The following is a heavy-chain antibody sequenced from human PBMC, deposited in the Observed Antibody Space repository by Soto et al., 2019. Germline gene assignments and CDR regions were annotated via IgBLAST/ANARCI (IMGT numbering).Heavy chain of an antibody. CDR1: GGTFSSYT. CDR3: ASTYGSGPYYFDY. D-gene: IGHD3-10*01. J-gene: IGHJ4*02. Sequence: SVTVSCKASGGTFSSYTISWVRQAPGQGLEWIGRIIPILGIANYAQKFQGRVTITADKSTSTAYMELSSLRFEDTAVYYCASTYGSGPYYFDYWGQGTLVTVSS. V-gene: IGHV1-69*02. CDR2: IIPILGIA.